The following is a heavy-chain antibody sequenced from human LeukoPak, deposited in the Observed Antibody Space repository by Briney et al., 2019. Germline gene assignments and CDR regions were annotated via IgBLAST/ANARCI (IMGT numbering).Heavy chain of an antibody. Sequence: SVKVSCKASGGTFSSYAISWVRQAPGQGLEWMGGIIPIFGTANYAQKFQGRVTITADESTSTAYMELSSLRSEDTAVYYCAREVYYDILTGWYWFDPWGQGTLVTISS. J-gene: IGHJ5*02. CDR1: GGTFSSYA. V-gene: IGHV1-69*13. D-gene: IGHD3-9*01. CDR2: IIPIFGTA. CDR3: AREVYYDILTGWYWFDP.